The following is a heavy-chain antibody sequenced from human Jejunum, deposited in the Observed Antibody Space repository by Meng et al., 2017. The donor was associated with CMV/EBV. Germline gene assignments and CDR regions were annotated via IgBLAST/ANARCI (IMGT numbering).Heavy chain of an antibody. V-gene: IGHV1-69*08. D-gene: IGHD5-12*01. CDR2: ILPMVGQT. J-gene: IGHJ6*02. CDR3: AREWVRDYDYYGMDV. Sequence: SADTFSRYTITWVRQAPGQRLEWLGKILPMVGQTASAEIFKDRVTISADKFANIAYLELSSLRSDDTAVYYCAREWVRDYDYYGMDVWGQGTKVTVSS. CDR1: ADTFSRYT.